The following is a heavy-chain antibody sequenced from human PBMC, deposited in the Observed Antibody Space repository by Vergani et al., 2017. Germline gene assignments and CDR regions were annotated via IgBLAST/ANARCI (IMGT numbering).Heavy chain of an antibody. Sequence: QVQLVQSGAEVKTPGASVKVSCKASGYTFTSYGISWVRQAPGQGLEWMGWISAYNGNTNYAQKLQGRVTMTTDTSTSTAYMELRSLRSDDTAVYYCAREQYYDFWSGYQYYFDYWGQGTLVTVSS. D-gene: IGHD3-3*01. CDR3: AREQYYDFWSGYQYYFDY. J-gene: IGHJ4*02. CDR1: GYTFTSYG. CDR2: ISAYNGNT. V-gene: IGHV1-18*04.